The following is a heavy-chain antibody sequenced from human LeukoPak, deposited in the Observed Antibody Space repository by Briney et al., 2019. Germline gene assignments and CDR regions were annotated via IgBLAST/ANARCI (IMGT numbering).Heavy chain of an antibody. Sequence: PGRSLRLSCAASGFTFSSYGMSWVRQAPGKGLVWVSRINSDGSSTSYADSVKGRFTISRDNAKNTLYLQMNSLRAEDTAVYYCAREKPYYYDRGKNFDYWGQGTLVTVSS. CDR2: INSDGSST. J-gene: IGHJ4*02. V-gene: IGHV3-74*01. CDR1: GFTFSSYG. D-gene: IGHD3-22*01. CDR3: AREKPYYYDRGKNFDY.